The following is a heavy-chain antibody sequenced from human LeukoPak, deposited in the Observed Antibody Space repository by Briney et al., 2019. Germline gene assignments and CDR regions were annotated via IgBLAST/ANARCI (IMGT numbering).Heavy chain of an antibody. CDR1: GGSISSSSYY. Sequence: SETLSLTCTVSGGSISSSSYYWGWIRQPPGKGLEWIGSIYYSGSTYYNPSLRSRVTISVDTSKNQFSLKLSSVTAADTAVYYCARRTSNRRSDAFDIWGQGTMVTVSS. D-gene: IGHD1-14*01. CDR2: IYYSGST. J-gene: IGHJ3*02. V-gene: IGHV4-39*07. CDR3: ARRTSNRRSDAFDI.